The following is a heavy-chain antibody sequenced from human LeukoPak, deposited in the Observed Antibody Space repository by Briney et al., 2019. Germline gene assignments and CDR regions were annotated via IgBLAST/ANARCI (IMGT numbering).Heavy chain of an antibody. D-gene: IGHD6-13*01. J-gene: IGHJ4*02. CDR1: GYTFTGYY. V-gene: IGHV1-2*06. CDR2: INPNSGDT. CDR3: AREGCSSSWSPSFFGY. Sequence: ASVKVSCKASGYTFTGYYIHWVRQAPGQGLEWMGRINPNSGDTNYAQKFQGRVTITTDESTSTAYMELSSLRSEDTAVYYCAREGCSSSWSPSFFGYWGQGTLVTVSS.